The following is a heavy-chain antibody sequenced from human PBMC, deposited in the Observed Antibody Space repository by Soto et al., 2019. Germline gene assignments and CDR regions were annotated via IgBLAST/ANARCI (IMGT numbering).Heavy chain of an antibody. D-gene: IGHD2-21*01. CDR3: ARETAYDAIDI. CDR2: ISSSGSTI. Sequence: GGSLRLSCAASEFTISSYEMNWFRQAPGKGLEWVSYISSSGSTIFYADSVKGRFTISRDNAKNSLYLQMDSLRAEDTAVYYCARETAYDAIDIWGQGTMVTVSS. J-gene: IGHJ3*02. V-gene: IGHV3-48*03. CDR1: EFTISSYE.